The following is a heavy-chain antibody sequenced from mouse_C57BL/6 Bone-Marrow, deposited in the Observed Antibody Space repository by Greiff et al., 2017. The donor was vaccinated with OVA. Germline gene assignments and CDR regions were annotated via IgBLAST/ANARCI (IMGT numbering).Heavy chain of an antibody. CDR2: IDPSVSYT. D-gene: IGHD3-3*01. CDR1: GYTFTSYW. J-gene: IGHJ2*01. CDR3: ARARGFDY. Sequence: QVQLKQPGAELVMPGASVKLSCKASGYTFTSYWMHWVKQRPGQGLEWIGEIDPSVSYTNYNQKFKGKSTLTVDKSSSTAYMQLSSLTSEDSAVYYCARARGFDYWGQGTTLTVSS. V-gene: IGHV1-69*01.